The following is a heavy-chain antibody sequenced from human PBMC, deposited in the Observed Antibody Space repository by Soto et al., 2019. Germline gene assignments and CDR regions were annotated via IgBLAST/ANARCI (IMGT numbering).Heavy chain of an antibody. J-gene: IGHJ4*02. CDR2: ISGSGSST. V-gene: IGHV3-23*01. CDR1: GFTFSSYA. D-gene: IGHD2-15*01. Sequence: EVHLLESGGDLVQPGGSLRLSCAVSGFTFSSYAMGWVRQAPGKGLEWVSSISGSGSSTYYADSVKGRFTISRDNFKNTLYLQMNSLRAEDTAVYYCAKLGDIVVMVAPYFDYWGQGALVTVSS. CDR3: AKLGDIVVMVAPYFDY.